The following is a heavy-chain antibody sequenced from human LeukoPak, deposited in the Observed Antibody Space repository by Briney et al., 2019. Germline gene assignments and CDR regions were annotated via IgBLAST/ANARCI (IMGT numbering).Heavy chain of an antibody. Sequence: ASVRLSYKASRYTFTRYGISWVRQAPGHRLKWWGGISAYNGNTNYAQKLQGRVTMTTVTSTSTAYMELRSLRSDNTAVYYCARDSSGSYPGNNWFDPWGQGTLVTVSS. CDR1: RYTFTRYG. D-gene: IGHD1-26*01. CDR2: ISAYNGNT. J-gene: IGHJ5*02. CDR3: ARDSSGSYPGNNWFDP. V-gene: IGHV1-18*01.